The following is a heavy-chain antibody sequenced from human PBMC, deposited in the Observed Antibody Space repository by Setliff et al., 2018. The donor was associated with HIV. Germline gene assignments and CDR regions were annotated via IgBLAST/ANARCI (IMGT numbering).Heavy chain of an antibody. CDR1: RGSFTGYY. J-gene: IGHJ6*03. CDR3: VRVSCSSWYSIPRNYYYSMDV. CDR2: IHHSGST. D-gene: IGHD6-13*01. Sequence: SETLSLTCAVYRGSFTGYYWSWIRQPPGKGLEWIGEIHHSGSTNYSPSLKSRVTTSVDTSKNQFSLRLSSVTAADTAVYYCVRVSCSSWYSIPRNYYYSMDVWGEGTTVTVSS. V-gene: IGHV4-34*01.